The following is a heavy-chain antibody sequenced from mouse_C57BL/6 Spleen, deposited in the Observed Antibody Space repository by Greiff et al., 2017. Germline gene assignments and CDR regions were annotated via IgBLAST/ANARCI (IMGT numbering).Heavy chain of an antibody. J-gene: IGHJ1*03. Sequence: DVHLVESGGGLVQPKGSLKLSCAASGFTFNTYAMHWVRQAPGKGLEWVARIRSKSSNYATYYADSVKDRFTISRDDSQSMLYLQMNNLKTEDTAMYYCVREGIYDGLYWYFDVWGTGTTVTVSS. V-gene: IGHV10-3*01. CDR1: GFTFNTYA. CDR3: VREGIYDGLYWYFDV. D-gene: IGHD2-3*01. CDR2: IRSKSSNYAT.